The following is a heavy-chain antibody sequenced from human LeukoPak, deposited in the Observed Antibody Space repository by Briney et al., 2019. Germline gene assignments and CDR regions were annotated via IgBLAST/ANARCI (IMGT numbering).Heavy chain of an antibody. J-gene: IGHJ4*02. V-gene: IGHV1-69*13. D-gene: IGHD3-22*01. CDR2: IIPIFGTA. Sequence: SVKVSCKASGGTFSSYAISWVRPAPGQGLEWMGGIIPIFGTANYAQKLQGRVTITADESTSTAYMELSSLRSEDTAVYYCARMPYDSSGYGPLDYWGQGTLVTVSS. CDR1: GGTFSSYA. CDR3: ARMPYDSSGYGPLDY.